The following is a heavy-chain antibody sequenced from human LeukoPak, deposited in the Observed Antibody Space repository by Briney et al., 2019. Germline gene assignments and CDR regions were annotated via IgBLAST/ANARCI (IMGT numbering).Heavy chain of an antibody. D-gene: IGHD2-2*01. CDR2: IYSCGST. CDR3: ASAVGSSTSCYWYYYYYMDV. CDR1: GFTVSSNY. Sequence: GGSLRLSCAASGFTVSSNYMSWVRQAPGKGLEWVSVIYSCGSTYYADSVKGRFTISRDNSKNTLYLQMNSLRAEDTAVYYCASAVGSSTSCYWYYYYYMDVWGKGTTVTVSS. J-gene: IGHJ6*03. V-gene: IGHV3-66*01.